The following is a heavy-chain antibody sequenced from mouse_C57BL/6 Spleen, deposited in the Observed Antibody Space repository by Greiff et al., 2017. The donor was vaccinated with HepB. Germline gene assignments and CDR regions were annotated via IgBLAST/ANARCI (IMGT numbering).Heavy chain of an antibody. CDR1: GFTFSSYA. CDR2: ISDGGSYT. CDR3: ARSDDYDEDDVWFAY. V-gene: IGHV5-4*03. Sequence: EVKVVESGGGLVKPGGSLKLSCAASGFTFSSYAMSWVRQTPEKRLELVATISDGGSYTYYPDNVKGRFTISRDNAKNNLYLQMSHLKSEDTAMYYCARSDDYDEDDVWFAYWGQGTLVTVSA. D-gene: IGHD2-4*01. J-gene: IGHJ3*01.